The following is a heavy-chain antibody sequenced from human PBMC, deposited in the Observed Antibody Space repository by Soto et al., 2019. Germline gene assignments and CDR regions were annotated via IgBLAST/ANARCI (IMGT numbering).Heavy chain of an antibody. CDR2: IIPIFGTA. Sequence: SVKVSCKASGGTFSSYAISWVRQAPGQGLEWMGGIIPIFGTANYAQKFQGRVTITADKSTSTAYMELSSLRSEDTAVYYCARDHSSSWYVDYWGQGTLVTAPQ. J-gene: IGHJ4*02. D-gene: IGHD6-13*01. CDR1: GGTFSSYA. CDR3: ARDHSSSWYVDY. V-gene: IGHV1-69*06.